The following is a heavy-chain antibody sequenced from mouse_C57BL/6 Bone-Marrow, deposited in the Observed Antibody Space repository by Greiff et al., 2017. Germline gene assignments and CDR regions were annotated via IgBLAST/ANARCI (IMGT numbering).Heavy chain of an antibody. CDR1: GYTFTSYW. Sequence: QVQLKQPGAELVRPGSSVKLSCKASGYTFTSYWMDWVKQRPGQGLEWIGNIYPSDSETHYNQKFKDKATLTVDKSSSTAYMQLSSLTSEDSAVYYCARNGFITTVVASRYYAMDYWGQGTSVTVSS. D-gene: IGHD1-1*01. J-gene: IGHJ4*01. CDR3: ARNGFITTVVASRYYAMDY. CDR2: IYPSDSET. V-gene: IGHV1-61*01.